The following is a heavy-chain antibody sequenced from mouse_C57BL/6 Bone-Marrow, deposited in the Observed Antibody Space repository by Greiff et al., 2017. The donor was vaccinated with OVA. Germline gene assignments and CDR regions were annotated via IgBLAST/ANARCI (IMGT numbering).Heavy chain of an antibody. CDR1: GYTFTSYG. CDR2: IYPRSGNT. Sequence: VQLQQSGAELARPGASVKLSCKASGYTFTSYGISWVKQRTGQGLEWIGEIYPRSGNTYYNEKFKGKATLTADKSSSTAYMELRSLTSEDSAVYVCARPTYYSNYSYAMDYGGQGTSVTVSS. CDR3: ARPTYYSNYSYAMDY. J-gene: IGHJ4*01. V-gene: IGHV1-81*01. D-gene: IGHD2-5*01.